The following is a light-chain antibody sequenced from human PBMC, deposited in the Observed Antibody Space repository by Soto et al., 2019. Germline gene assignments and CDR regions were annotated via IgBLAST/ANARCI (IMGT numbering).Light chain of an antibody. CDR2: GAS. CDR3: QQYGGSPWT. J-gene: IGKJ1*01. V-gene: IGKV3-20*01. Sequence: EIVLTQSPGTLSLSPGERATLSCRASQSVSRSYLAWYQQKPGQAPRLLIYGASSRATGIPDRFSGSGSGTDFNLTISRLDPEDFAVYYCQQYGGSPWTFGQGTKVEIK. CDR1: QSVSRSY.